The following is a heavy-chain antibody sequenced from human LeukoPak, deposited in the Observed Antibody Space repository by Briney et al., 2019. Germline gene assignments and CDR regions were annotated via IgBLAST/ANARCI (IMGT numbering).Heavy chain of an antibody. Sequence: PGRSLRLSCAASGFTFSSYAMHWVRQAPGKGLEWVAVISYDGSNKYYADSVKGRFTISRDNSKNTLYLQMNSLRAEDTAVYYCARGPHHADYYYCGMDVWGQGTTVTVSS. CDR3: ARGPHHADYYYCGMDV. J-gene: IGHJ6*02. V-gene: IGHV3-30-3*01. CDR1: GFTFSSYA. CDR2: ISYDGSNK.